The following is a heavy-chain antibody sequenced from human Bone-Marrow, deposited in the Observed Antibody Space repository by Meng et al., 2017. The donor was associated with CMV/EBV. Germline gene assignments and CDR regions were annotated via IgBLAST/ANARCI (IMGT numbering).Heavy chain of an antibody. CDR3: AREPGGSPGGYNYYYGMDV. CDR2: ISSSGSTI. CDR1: GFTFSDYY. D-gene: IGHD1-26*01. J-gene: IGHJ6*02. V-gene: IGHV3-11*04. Sequence: GGSLRPSCAAPGFTFSDYYMSWIRQAPGKGLEWVSYISSSGSTIYFADSMKGRFTISRDNAKNSLYLQKNSLRAEDTAVYYCAREPGGSPGGYNYYYGMDVWGQGTTVTVSS.